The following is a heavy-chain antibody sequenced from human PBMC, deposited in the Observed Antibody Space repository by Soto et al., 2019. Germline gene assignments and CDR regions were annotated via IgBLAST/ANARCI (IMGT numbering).Heavy chain of an antibody. CDR3: TTSNLGVDF. CDR1: GLIFSDVW. J-gene: IGHJ4*02. D-gene: IGHD1-1*01. CDR2: IKTKPDDGTI. V-gene: IGHV3-15*01. Sequence: GGSLRLSCAASGLIFSDVWITWVRQAPGKGLEWVGRIKTKPDDGTIDYAAPVRGRFTISRDDSKNTLYLQMTRLTPDDTSVYYRTTSNLGVDFWGPGTLVTVSS.